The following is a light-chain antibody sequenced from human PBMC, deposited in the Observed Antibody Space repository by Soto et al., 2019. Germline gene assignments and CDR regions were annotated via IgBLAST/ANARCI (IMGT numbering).Light chain of an antibody. CDR2: DVS. CDR3: TSYTTSSPLEVL. CDR1: SSDVGGYNY. J-gene: IGLJ2*01. Sequence: QSVLTQPASVSGSPGQSITISCSGSSSDVGGYNYVSWYQQHPGKAPKLMIYDVSNRPSGVSDRFSGSKSGNTASLTISGVQAKDEADYYCTSYTTSSPLEVLFGAGTKLTVL. V-gene: IGLV2-14*01.